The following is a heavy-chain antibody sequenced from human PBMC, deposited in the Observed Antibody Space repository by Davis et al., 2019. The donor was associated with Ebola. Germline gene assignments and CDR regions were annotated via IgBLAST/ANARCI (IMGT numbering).Heavy chain of an antibody. V-gene: IGHV3-7*01. CDR2: IRQDGSEK. Sequence: GGSLRLSCAASGFTFSSDWMSWVRQAPGKGLEWVANIRQDGSEKYYVDSVKGRFTILRDNAKKSLYLQMKSLRDEDTAVYYCARDIGYSNGWPDYYYYGMDVWGQGTTVTVSS. CDR3: ARDIGYSNGWPDYYYYGMDV. CDR1: GFTFSSDW. J-gene: IGHJ6*02. D-gene: IGHD4-11*01.